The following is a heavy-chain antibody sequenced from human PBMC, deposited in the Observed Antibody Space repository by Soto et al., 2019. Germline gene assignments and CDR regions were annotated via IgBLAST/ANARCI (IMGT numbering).Heavy chain of an antibody. CDR2: IYYSGST. V-gene: IGHV4-59*01. Sequence: SETLSLTCTVSGGSISSYHWSWIRQPPGKGLEWIGYIYYSGSTNYNPSLKSRVTISVDTSKNQFSLKLSSVTAADTAVYYCARVDYDILTGYYPFDYWGQGTLVTVSS. CDR1: GGSISSYH. J-gene: IGHJ4*02. D-gene: IGHD3-9*01. CDR3: ARVDYDILTGYYPFDY.